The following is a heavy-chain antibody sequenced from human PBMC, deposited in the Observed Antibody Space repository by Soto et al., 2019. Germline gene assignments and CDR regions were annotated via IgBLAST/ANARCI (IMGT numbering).Heavy chain of an antibody. CDR1: GGSISSYY. CDR2: IYYSGIT. Sequence: SETLFLACTVSGGSISSYYWSWIRQRPGKGLEWIGYIYYSGITNYNPSLKSRVTISVDTSKNQFSLKLSSVTAADTAVYYCERHAGRRGSKNWFDPSGQGTLVTVSS. D-gene: IGHD3-10*01. V-gene: IGHV4-59*08. CDR3: ERHAGRRGSKNWFDP. J-gene: IGHJ5*02.